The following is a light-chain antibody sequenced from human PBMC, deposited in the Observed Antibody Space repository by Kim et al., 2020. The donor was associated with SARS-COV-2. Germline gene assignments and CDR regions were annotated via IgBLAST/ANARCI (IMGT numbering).Light chain of an antibody. Sequence: EVVLTQSPATLSLSPGERATLSCRASQSVRHYLAWYQQKPGQAPRLLIYEAMKRATGIPARFSGSGSGTDFTLTISSLESEDFAVYYCQQRGNWPQTFGQGTKVDIK. V-gene: IGKV3-11*01. CDR1: QSVRHY. J-gene: IGKJ1*01. CDR3: QQRGNWPQT. CDR2: EAM.